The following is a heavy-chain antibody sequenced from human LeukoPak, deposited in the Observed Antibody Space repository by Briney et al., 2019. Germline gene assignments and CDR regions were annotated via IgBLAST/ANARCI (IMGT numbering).Heavy chain of an antibody. CDR1: GGTFSSYA. J-gene: IGHJ3*02. D-gene: IGHD4-17*01. V-gene: IGHV1-69*05. CDR3: ARDPQGVDYGDAFDI. CDR2: IIPIFGTA. Sequence: SVKVSCKASGGTFSSYAISWVRQAPGQGLEWMGGIIPIFGTANYAQKFQGRVTITTDESTSTAYMELSSLRSEDTAVYYCARDPQGVDYGDAFDIWGQGTMVTVSS.